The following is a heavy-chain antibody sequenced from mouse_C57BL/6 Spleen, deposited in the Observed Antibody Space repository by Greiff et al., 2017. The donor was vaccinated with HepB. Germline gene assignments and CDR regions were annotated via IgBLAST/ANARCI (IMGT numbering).Heavy chain of an antibody. V-gene: IGHV1-39*01. Sequence: PGPSFPISCKAPASSSTDYNLPRVKQSNRKSLPSIRVINPNYGPTSYNQKFKGKATLTVDTSSSTAYMQLNSLTSEDSAVYYCARAPPLGYYGSSGPYAMDYWGQGTSVTVSS. CDR2: INPNYGPT. D-gene: IGHD1-1*01. CDR3: ARAPPLGYYGSSGPYAMDY. J-gene: IGHJ4*01. CDR1: ASSSTDYN.